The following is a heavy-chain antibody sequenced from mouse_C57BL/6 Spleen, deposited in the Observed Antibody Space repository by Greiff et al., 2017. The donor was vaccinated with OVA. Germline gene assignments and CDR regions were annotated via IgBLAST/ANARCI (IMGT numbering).Heavy chain of an antibody. J-gene: IGHJ4*01. CDR3: ARSLPYYAMDY. V-gene: IGHV1-54*01. CDR2: INPGSGGT. CDR1: GYAFTNYL. Sequence: VKLQESGAELVRPGTSVKVSCKASGYAFTNYLIEWVKQRPGQGLEWIGVINPGSGGTNYNEKFKGKATLTADKSSSTAYMQISRLTSEVSSVYFCARSLPYYAMDYWGQGPSVTVSS. D-gene: IGHD2-10*01.